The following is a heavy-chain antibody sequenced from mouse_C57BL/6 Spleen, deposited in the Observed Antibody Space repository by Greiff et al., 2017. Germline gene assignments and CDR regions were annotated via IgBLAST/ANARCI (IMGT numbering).Heavy chain of an antibody. J-gene: IGHJ3*01. CDR1: GFNFNDDY. CDR2: IDPDNGDT. V-gene: IGHV14-4*01. Sequence: EVQLQQSGAELVRPGASVKLSCTASGFNFNDDYMHWVKQRPEQGLEWIGWIDPDNGDTDYAAKFKGKATITADTASNTAYLQLSSLTSEDTDVYCYTTSYDGYYVAYWGQGTLVTVSA. D-gene: IGHD2-3*01. CDR3: TTSYDGYYVAY.